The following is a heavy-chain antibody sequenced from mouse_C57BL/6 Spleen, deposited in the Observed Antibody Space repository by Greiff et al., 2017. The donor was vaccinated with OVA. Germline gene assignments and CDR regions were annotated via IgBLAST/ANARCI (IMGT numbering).Heavy chain of an antibody. CDR3: SSKNYGSSAWFAY. CDR2: INPNNGGT. D-gene: IGHD1-1*01. J-gene: IGHJ3*01. CDR1: GYTFTDYY. Sequence: VQLQQSGPELVKPGASVKISCKASGYTFTDYYMNWVKQSHGKSLEWIGDINPNNGGTSYNQQFKGKATLTVDKSSSTAYMELRSLTAEDSAVYYFSSKNYGSSAWFAYWGQGTLVTVSA. V-gene: IGHV1-26*01.